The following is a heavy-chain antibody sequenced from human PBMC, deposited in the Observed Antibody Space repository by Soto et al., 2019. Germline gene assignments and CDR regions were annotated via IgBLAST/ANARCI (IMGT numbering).Heavy chain of an antibody. CDR2: ISNSGST. CDR1: GGSISSYY. Sequence: QVQLQESGPGPVKPSETLSLTCTVSGGSISSYYWTWIRQPPGKGLEWIGYISNSGSTNYNPSLKSRVTIPVDTSKNQFSLKLSSMTAADTAVYYCARLSGSSWYFYFDYWGQGTLVTVSS. D-gene: IGHD6-13*01. CDR3: ARLSGSSWYFYFDY. V-gene: IGHV4-59*08. J-gene: IGHJ4*02.